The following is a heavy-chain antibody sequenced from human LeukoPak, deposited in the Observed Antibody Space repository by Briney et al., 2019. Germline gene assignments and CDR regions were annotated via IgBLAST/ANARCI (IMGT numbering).Heavy chain of an antibody. CDR2: IYYSGST. Sequence: SETLSLTCTVSGGSISSYYWSCIRQPPGKGLEWIGYIYYSGSTNSNPSLKSRVTISVDTSKNQFSLKVRSVTAADTAVYCCASTSNYAFNIWGQGTMVTVSS. D-gene: IGHD5-24*01. CDR3: ASTSNYAFNI. CDR1: GGSISSYY. V-gene: IGHV4-59*08. J-gene: IGHJ3*02.